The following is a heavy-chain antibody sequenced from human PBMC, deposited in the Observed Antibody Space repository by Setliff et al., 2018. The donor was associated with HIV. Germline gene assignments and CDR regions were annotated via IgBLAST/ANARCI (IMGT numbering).Heavy chain of an antibody. CDR3: ARGYTNIEMATTYSYYMDV. CDR2: IIPMLGIT. V-gene: IGHV1-69*10. Sequence: GASVKVSCKATGGTFSCYAMSWVRQAPGQGLEWMGAIIPMLGITNYAQKFQGRVTMIADKSTGTAYMEVNSLTFDDTAIYYCARGYTNIEMATTYSYYMDVWGMGTAVTVSS. CDR1: GGTFSCYA. J-gene: IGHJ6*03. D-gene: IGHD1-1*01.